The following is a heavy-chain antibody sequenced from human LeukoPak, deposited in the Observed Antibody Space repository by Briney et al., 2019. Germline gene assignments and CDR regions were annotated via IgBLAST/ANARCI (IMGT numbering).Heavy chain of an antibody. CDR2: IKQDGSEK. D-gene: IGHD2-15*01. J-gene: IGHJ5*02. Sequence: PGGSLRLSCAASGFTFSSYWMSWVRQAPGKGLEWVANIKQDGSEKYYVDSVKGRFTISRDNAKNSLYLQMNSLRAEDTAVYYCARFGSGGSCYYNWFDPWGQGTLVTVSS. CDR3: ARFGSGGSCYYNWFDP. V-gene: IGHV3-7*01. CDR1: GFTFSSYW.